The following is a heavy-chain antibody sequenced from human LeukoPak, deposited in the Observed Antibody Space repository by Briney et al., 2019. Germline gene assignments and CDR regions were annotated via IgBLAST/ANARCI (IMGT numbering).Heavy chain of an antibody. CDR2: IYYSGGA. V-gene: IGHV4-39*07. Sequence: SETLSLTCTVSGDSLRKSTFYWVWIRQPPGKGLEWIGSIYYSGGADYNPSLQSRVTISVDTSKNQFSLKLSSVTAADTAVYYCARGRRIVWVDYWGQGTLVTVSS. CDR3: ARGRRIVWVDY. D-gene: IGHD3-16*01. CDR1: GDSLRKSTFY. J-gene: IGHJ4*02.